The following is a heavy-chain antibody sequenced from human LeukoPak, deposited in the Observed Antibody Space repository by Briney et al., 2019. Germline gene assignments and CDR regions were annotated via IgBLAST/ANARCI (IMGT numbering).Heavy chain of an antibody. CDR3: ARGVEMATLNAFDI. J-gene: IGHJ3*02. Sequence: GESLKTSCKGSGYNFTSYWIGWVRQMPGKGVEWMGIIYPRDSDTRYSPSFQGQVTISADKSISTAYLQWSSLRASDTAMHYCARGVEMATLNAFDIWGQGTMVTVSS. CDR1: GYNFTSYW. CDR2: IYPRDSDT. D-gene: IGHD5-24*01. V-gene: IGHV5-51*01.